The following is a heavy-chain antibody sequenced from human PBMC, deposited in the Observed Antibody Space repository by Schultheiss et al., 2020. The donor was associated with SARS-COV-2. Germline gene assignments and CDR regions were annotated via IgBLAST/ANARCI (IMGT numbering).Heavy chain of an antibody. CDR1: GGSISSSSYY. CDR3: ARGGYSYGYGIDY. D-gene: IGHD5-18*01. CDR2: IYYSGST. V-gene: IGHV4-39*07. Sequence: SETLSLTCTVSGGSISSSSYYWGWIRQPPGKGLEWIGYIYYSGSTYYNPSLKSRVTISVDTSKNQFSLKLSSVTAADTAVYYCARGGYSYGYGIDYWGQGTLVTVSS. J-gene: IGHJ4*02.